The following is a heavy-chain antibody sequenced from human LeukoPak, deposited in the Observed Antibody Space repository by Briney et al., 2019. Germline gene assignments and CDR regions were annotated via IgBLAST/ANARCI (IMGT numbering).Heavy chain of an antibody. Sequence: ASVKVSCKASGGTFSSYAISWVRQAPGQGLEWMGGIIPIFGTANYAQKFQGRVTITADESTSTAYMELSSLRSEDTAVYYCAIHRGYSPQPDFDYWGQGTLVTVSS. J-gene: IGHJ4*02. D-gene: IGHD4-11*01. CDR3: AIHRGYSPQPDFDY. CDR2: IIPIFGTA. CDR1: GGTFSSYA. V-gene: IGHV1-69*13.